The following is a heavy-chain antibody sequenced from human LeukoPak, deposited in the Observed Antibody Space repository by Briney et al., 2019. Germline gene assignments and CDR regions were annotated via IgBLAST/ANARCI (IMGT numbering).Heavy chain of an antibody. J-gene: IGHJ4*02. D-gene: IGHD2-21*01. CDR3: ARRRKVVRAGFDY. V-gene: IGHV4-4*07. CDR1: GGSISYYY. Sequence: SETLSLTCTVSGGSISYYYWSWIRQPAGKGLEWIGRIYTSGSTNYNPSLKSRVTMSVDTSKDQFSLKLMSVTAADTGVYYCARRRKVVRAGFDYWGQGTRVSVSS. CDR2: IYTSGST.